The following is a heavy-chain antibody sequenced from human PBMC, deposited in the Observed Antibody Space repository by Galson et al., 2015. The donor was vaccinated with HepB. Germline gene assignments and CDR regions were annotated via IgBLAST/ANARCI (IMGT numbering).Heavy chain of an antibody. CDR1: GGSISNDRW. D-gene: IGHD3-10*01. Sequence: LSLTCAVSGGSISNDRWWSWVRQPLGEGLAWIGEAYHSGGTNYRPSLKSRVTISVDKSKNQFSLKLTSVTAADTAVYYCARAKEGRGYFDYWGQGTLVTVSS. CDR2: AYHSGGT. CDR3: ARAKEGRGYFDY. J-gene: IGHJ4*02. V-gene: IGHV4-4*02.